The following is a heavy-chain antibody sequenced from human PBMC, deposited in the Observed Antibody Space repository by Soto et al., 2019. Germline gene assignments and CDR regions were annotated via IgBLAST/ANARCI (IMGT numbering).Heavy chain of an antibody. J-gene: IGHJ4*02. CDR3: ARLCSSGWYQGSDFDY. V-gene: IGHV4-39*01. Sequence: QLQLQESGPGLVRPSETLSLICTVSGGSITRNDHYWGWIRQSPGKGLEWIGDIKSSGSTKYNLSHKSRVSMSVETSKNQFSLKMNSVTAADTAVYYSARLCSSGWYQGSDFDYWGQGTLVTVSS. CDR2: IKSSGST. CDR1: GGSITRNDHY. D-gene: IGHD6-19*01.